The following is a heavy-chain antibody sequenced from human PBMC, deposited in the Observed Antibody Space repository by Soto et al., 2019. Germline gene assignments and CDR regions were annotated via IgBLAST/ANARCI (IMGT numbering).Heavy chain of an antibody. Sequence: ASVKLSCKASGVTFSSYSISWVRQAPGQGLEWMGGSIPIFGTANYAQKFQGRVTITADESTSTAYRELSSLRAEDTAVYYCARGAVDTAMVRVRYYYGMDVWGQGTTVTVSS. CDR3: ARGAVDTAMVRVRYYYGMDV. CDR2: SIPIFGTA. V-gene: IGHV1-69*13. J-gene: IGHJ6*02. D-gene: IGHD5-18*01. CDR1: GVTFSSYS.